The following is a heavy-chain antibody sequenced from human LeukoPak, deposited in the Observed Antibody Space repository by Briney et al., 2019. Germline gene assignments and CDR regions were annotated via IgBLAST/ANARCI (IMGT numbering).Heavy chain of an antibody. CDR3: ARDNTLSPRSYGVDV. CDR2: INHSGST. Sequence: SETLSLTCAVYGGSFSGYYWSWIRQPPGKGLEWIGEINHSGSTNYNPSLKSRVIISIVTSKNQFSLKLSSVTAADTAVYYCARDNTLSPRSYGVDVWGQGTTVTVSS. J-gene: IGHJ6*02. D-gene: IGHD2/OR15-2a*01. V-gene: IGHV4-34*01. CDR1: GGSFSGYY.